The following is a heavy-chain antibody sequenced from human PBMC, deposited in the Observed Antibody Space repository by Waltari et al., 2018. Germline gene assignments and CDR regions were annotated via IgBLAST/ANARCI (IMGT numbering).Heavy chain of an antibody. V-gene: IGHV4-39*07. D-gene: IGHD3-16*01. J-gene: IGHJ4*02. CDR1: GGSISSSSYY. CDR2: IYYSGST. CDR3: ARHSDYARYYFDY. Sequence: QLQLQESGPGLVKPSEPLSLTCTVSGGSISSSSYYWGCIPQPPGKGLEWIGSIYYSGSTYYNPALKSRVTISVDTSKNQFSLKLSSVTAADTAVYYCARHSDYARYYFDYWGQGTLVTVSS.